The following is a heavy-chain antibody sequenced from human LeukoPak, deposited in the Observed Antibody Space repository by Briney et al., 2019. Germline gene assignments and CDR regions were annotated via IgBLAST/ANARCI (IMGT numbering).Heavy chain of an antibody. Sequence: PGGSERLSCAASGFIFSSYAMHWVRQAPGKGLEWVAVISYDGSNKYADSVKGRFTISRDNSKNTLYLQMNSLRAEDTAVYYCALNRGGGWYFHYWGQGTLVTVSS. J-gene: IGHJ4*02. CDR2: ISYDGSNK. D-gene: IGHD6-19*01. CDR3: ALNRGGGWYFHY. V-gene: IGHV3-30*04. CDR1: GFIFSSYA.